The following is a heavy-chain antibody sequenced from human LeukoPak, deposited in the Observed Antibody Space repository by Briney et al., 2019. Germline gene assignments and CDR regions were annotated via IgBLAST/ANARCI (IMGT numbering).Heavy chain of an antibody. D-gene: IGHD1-26*01. V-gene: IGHV2-70*04. CDR2: IDWDDDK. CDR3: ARGTSGSYLDY. CDR1: GFSLSTSGMR. J-gene: IGHJ4*02. Sequence: SGPALVKPTQTLTLTCTFPGFSLSTSGMRVSWIRQPPGKALEWLARIDWDDDKLYSTSLKTRLTISKDTSKNQVVLTMTNMDPVDTATYYCARGTSGSYLDYWGQGTLVTVSS.